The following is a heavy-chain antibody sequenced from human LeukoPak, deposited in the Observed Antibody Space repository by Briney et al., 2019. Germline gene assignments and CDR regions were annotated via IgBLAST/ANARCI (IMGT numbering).Heavy chain of an antibody. V-gene: IGHV3-23*01. CDR3: AKTVVVTANPRAFDI. Sequence: GGTLKLSCAASGFTFSSYGMNWVRQAPGKGLEWVSGISGRSSSTYYADSVKGRFTISRDNSKNTLYLQMNSLRAEDTAVYYCAKTVVVTANPRAFDIWGQGTMVTVSS. CDR2: ISGRSSST. J-gene: IGHJ3*02. CDR1: GFTFSSYG. D-gene: IGHD2-21*02.